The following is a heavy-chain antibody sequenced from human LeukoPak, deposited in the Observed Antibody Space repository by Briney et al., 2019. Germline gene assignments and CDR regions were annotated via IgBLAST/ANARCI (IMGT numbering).Heavy chain of an antibody. CDR1: GFTFSGQR. Sequence: PGGSLRLSRAASGFTFSGQRKNWVHQAPRKWLEWVAYIKQDGSEKYYVDSVKGRFTISRDNAKHSLYLQMNSLGAEDTAVYYSTSGRPFDYWGQGTLVTVSS. CDR2: IKQDGSEK. V-gene: IGHV3-7*01. CDR3: TSGRPFDY. J-gene: IGHJ4*02. D-gene: IGHD1-26*01.